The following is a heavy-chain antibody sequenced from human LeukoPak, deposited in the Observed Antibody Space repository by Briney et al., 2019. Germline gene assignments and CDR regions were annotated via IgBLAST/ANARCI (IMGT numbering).Heavy chain of an antibody. CDR3: AKEEEAYYYMDV. J-gene: IGHJ6*03. CDR1: GFTFSDYY. CDR2: ISGSGGST. V-gene: IGHV3-23*01. Sequence: GGSLRLSCAASGFTFSDYYMSWIRQAPGKGLEWVSAISGSGGSTYYADSVKGRFTISRDNSKNTLYLQMNSLRAEDTAVYYCAKEEEAYYYMDVWGKGTTVTVSS.